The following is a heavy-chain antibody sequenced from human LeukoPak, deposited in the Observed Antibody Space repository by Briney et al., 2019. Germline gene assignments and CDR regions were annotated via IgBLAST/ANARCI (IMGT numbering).Heavy chain of an antibody. Sequence: GGSLRLSCAASGSTFSSYWMSWVRQAPGKGLEWVANIKQDGSEKYYVDSVKGRFTISRDNAKNSLYLQMNSLRAEDMAVYYCARGPLLRDTDIDYWGKGTLVTVSS. V-gene: IGHV3-7*01. CDR3: ARGPLLRDTDIDY. CDR1: GSTFSSYW. J-gene: IGHJ4*02. CDR2: IKQDGSEK. D-gene: IGHD5-18*01.